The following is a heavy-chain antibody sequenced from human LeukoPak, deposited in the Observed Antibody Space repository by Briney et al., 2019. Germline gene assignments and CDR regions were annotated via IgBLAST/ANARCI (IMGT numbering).Heavy chain of an antibody. Sequence: GGSLRLFCAASGFTLSSYAMSWVRQAPGKGLEWVSAISGIGGSTYYADSVKGRFTISRDNSKNTLSLQMHSLRAEDTAVYYCAKDRGHYYTYDYWGQGTLVTVSS. CDR2: ISGIGGST. CDR3: AKDRGHYYTYDY. D-gene: IGHD3-22*01. CDR1: GFTLSSYA. J-gene: IGHJ4*02. V-gene: IGHV3-23*01.